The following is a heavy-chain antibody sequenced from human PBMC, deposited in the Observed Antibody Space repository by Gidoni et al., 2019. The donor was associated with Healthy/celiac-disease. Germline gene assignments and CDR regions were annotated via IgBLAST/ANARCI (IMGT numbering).Heavy chain of an antibody. CDR2: ISYDGSNK. J-gene: IGHJ4*02. Sequence: GVVQPGRSLRLSCAASGFTFSSYGMHWVRQAPGKGLEWVAVISYDGSNKYYADSVKGRFTISRDKSKNTLYLQMNSLRAEDTAVYYCAKGDTIFGVFQLNYWCQGTLVTVSS. CDR3: AKGDTIFGVFQLNY. D-gene: IGHD3-3*01. CDR1: GFTFSSYG. V-gene: IGHV3-30*18.